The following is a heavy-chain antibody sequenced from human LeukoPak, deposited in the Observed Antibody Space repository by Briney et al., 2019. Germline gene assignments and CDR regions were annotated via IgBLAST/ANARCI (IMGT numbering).Heavy chain of an antibody. CDR2: INHSGST. V-gene: IGHV4-34*01. CDR1: GGSFSGYY. D-gene: IGHD3-10*01. J-gene: IGHJ5*02. Sequence: SETLSLTCAVYGGSFSGYYWSWIRQPPGKGLEWIGEINHSGSTNYNPSLKSRVTILVDTSKNQFSLKLSSVAAADTAVYYCARGLLWFGRHYNWFDPWGQGTLVTVSS. CDR3: ARGLLWFGRHYNWFDP.